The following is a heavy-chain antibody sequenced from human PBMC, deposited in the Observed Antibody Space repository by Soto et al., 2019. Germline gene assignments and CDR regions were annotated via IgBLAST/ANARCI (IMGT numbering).Heavy chain of an antibody. CDR2: ISYDGSNK. V-gene: IGHV3-30-3*01. D-gene: IGHD4-17*01. Sequence: GGSLRLSCAASVFTFSSYAMHLVRQAPGKGLEWVSVISYDGSNKYYADSVKGRFTISRDNSKNTLYLQTNSLRADDTAVYYCARGGLRNYYCYGMEVWGQGTTVTLSS. CDR3: ARGGLRNYYCYGMEV. CDR1: VFTFSSYA. J-gene: IGHJ6*02.